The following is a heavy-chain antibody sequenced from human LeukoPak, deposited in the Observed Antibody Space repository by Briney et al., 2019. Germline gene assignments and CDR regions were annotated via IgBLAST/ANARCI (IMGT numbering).Heavy chain of an antibody. CDR3: ARATTYYDILTGYYSDAFDI. CDR1: GFTFSSYW. Sequence: GGSLRLSCAASGFTFSSYWMHWVRQAPGKGLVWVSRINSDGSSTSYADSVKGRFTISRDNAKNTLYLQMNSLRAEDTAVYYCARATTYYDILTGYYSDAFDIWGQGTMVTVSS. V-gene: IGHV3-74*01. CDR2: INSDGSST. J-gene: IGHJ3*02. D-gene: IGHD3-9*01.